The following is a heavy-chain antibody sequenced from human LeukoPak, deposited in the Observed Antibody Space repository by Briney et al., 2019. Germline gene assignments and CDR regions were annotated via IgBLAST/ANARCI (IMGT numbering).Heavy chain of an antibody. CDR2: ININSGGT. D-gene: IGHD6-19*01. CDR1: GYTFIGCN. CDR3: ARNFSVWQNCRAP. Sequence: ASVKVSCKASGYTFIGCNMHWARQAPGQGLEWMGWININSGGTKYEETFQGRVTMTRATSITTGSMELSRLRSDDTAVYDCARNFSVWQNCRAPWGQGTVVSVSS. J-gene: IGHJ5*02. V-gene: IGHV1-2*02.